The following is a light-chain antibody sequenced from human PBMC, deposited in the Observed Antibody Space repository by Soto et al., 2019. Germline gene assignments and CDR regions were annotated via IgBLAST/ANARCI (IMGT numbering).Light chain of an antibody. J-gene: IGLJ1*01. CDR2: AVT. V-gene: IGLV2-11*01. Sequence: QSVLTQPRSVSGSPGQSVTISCTGTSSDVGGYNYVSWYQQYPGKAPKVMIYAVTKRPSGVPDRISGSKSGNTASLTISGLQAEDEADYYCCSYAGSYTHYVFGTGIKVTVL. CDR1: SSDVGGYNY. CDR3: CSYAGSYTHYV.